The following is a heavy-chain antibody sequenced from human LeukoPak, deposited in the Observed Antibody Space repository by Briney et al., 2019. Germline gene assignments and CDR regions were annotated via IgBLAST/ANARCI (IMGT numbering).Heavy chain of an antibody. CDR3: AKVRSGGYDVFDY. J-gene: IGHJ4*02. CDR2: IYSGGST. V-gene: IGHV3-53*04. D-gene: IGHD5-12*01. CDR1: GFTVGSNY. Sequence: GGSLRLSCAASGFTVGSNYMSWVRQAPGKGLEWVSVIYSGGSTYYADSVKGRFTISRHNSKNTLYLQMNSLRAEDTAVYYCAKVRSGGYDVFDYWGQGTLVTVSS.